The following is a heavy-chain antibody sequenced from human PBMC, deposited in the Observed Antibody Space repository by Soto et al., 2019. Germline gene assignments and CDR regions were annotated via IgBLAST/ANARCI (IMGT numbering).Heavy chain of an antibody. CDR2: ISYDGSNK. CDR3: ARVRVQWLADY. CDR1: GFTFSSFA. V-gene: IGHV3-30-3*01. Sequence: GGSLRLSCAASGFTFSSFAMHWVRQAPGKGLEWVAVISYDGSNKYYADSVKGRFTISRDNSKNTLYLQMNSLRAEDTAVYYCARVRVQWLADYWGQGT. D-gene: IGHD6-19*01. J-gene: IGHJ4*02.